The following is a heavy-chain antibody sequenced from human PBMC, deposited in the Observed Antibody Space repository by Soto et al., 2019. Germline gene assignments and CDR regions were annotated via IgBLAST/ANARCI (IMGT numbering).Heavy chain of an antibody. Sequence: KPSETLSLTCTVSGGSISSYYWSWIRQPPGKGLEWIGYIYYSGSTNYNPSLKSRVTISVDTSKNQFSLKLSSVTAADTAVYYCERGPAGMATIRGNFDYWGQGTLVTVSS. CDR2: IYYSGST. J-gene: IGHJ4*02. CDR1: GGSISSYY. CDR3: ERGPAGMATIRGNFDY. D-gene: IGHD5-12*01. V-gene: IGHV4-59*01.